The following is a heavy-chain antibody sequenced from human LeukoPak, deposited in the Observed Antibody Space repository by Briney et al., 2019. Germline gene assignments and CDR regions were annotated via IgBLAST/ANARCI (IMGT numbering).Heavy chain of an antibody. CDR1: GFSFSSYW. CDR3: ARDMIGGIPDYIDY. D-gene: IGHD3-16*01. Sequence: GGSLRLSCAASGFSFSSYWMSWVRQDPGKGLEWVANIKQDGSERYYVDSVKGRFTISRDNSRSTLYLQMNSLRLDDTALYFCARDMIGGIPDYIDYWGQGTLVTLSS. J-gene: IGHJ4*02. V-gene: IGHV3-7*01. CDR2: IKQDGSER.